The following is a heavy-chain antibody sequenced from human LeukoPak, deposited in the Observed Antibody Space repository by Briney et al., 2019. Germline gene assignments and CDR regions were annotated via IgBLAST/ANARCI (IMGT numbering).Heavy chain of an antibody. CDR1: GGSISSGGYY. D-gene: IGHD3-22*01. CDR2: IYYSGST. J-gene: IGHJ4*02. CDR3: ARGTMIVPLDY. Sequence: PSQTLSLTCTVSGGSISSGGYYWSWIRQHPGKGLEWIGYIYYSGSTYYNPSLKSRVTISVDTSKNQFSLKLSSVTAADTAVHYCARGTMIVPLDYWGQGTLVTVSS. V-gene: IGHV4-31*03.